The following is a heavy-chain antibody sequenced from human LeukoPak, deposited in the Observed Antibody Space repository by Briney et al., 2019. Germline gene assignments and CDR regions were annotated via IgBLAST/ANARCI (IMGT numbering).Heavy chain of an antibody. CDR3: ARSPYSGSYGPFDY. Sequence: GGSLRLSCAASGFTLSNYWMNWVRQAPGKGLEWVAKMKHDGTEKSYVDSVKGRFTISRDDAKNSLYLQMNSLRAEDTALYYCARSPYSGSYGPFDYWGQGTLVTVSS. D-gene: IGHD1-26*01. CDR2: MKHDGTEK. CDR1: GFTLSNYW. J-gene: IGHJ4*02. V-gene: IGHV3-7*04.